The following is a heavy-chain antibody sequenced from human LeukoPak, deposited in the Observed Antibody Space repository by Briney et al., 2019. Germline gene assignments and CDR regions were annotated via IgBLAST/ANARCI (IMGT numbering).Heavy chain of an antibody. V-gene: IGHV4-31*03. CDR3: ARAGYDSSGYYYFDY. CDR2: IYYSGST. D-gene: IGHD3-22*01. J-gene: IGHJ4*02. Sequence: PSQNLSLTCTVSGRSISIGGYYRSWIRPHPGKGLEWIGYIYYSGSTYYNPSLKSRVTIAVDTSKNQFSLKLSSVTAADTAVYYCARAGYDSSGYYYFDYWGQGTLVTVSS. CDR1: GRSISIGGYY.